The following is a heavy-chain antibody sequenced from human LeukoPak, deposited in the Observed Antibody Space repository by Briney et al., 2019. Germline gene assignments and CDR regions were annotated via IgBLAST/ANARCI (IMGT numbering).Heavy chain of an antibody. CDR2: ISGSGGST. V-gene: IGHV3-23*01. Sequence: GGSLRLSCAASGFTFSSYSMNWVRQAPGKGLEWVSAISGSGGSTYYADSVKGRFTISRDNSKNTLYLQMNSLRAEDTAVYYCAKDLLRIAVAGDGVDAFDIWSQGTMVTVSS. J-gene: IGHJ3*02. D-gene: IGHD6-19*01. CDR3: AKDLLRIAVAGDGVDAFDI. CDR1: GFTFSSYS.